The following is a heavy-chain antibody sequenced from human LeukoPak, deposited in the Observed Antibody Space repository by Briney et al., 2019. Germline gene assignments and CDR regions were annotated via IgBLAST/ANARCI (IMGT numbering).Heavy chain of an antibody. J-gene: IGHJ6*03. V-gene: IGHV4-59*01. CDR1: GGSISSYY. Sequence: PSETLSLTCTVSGGSISSYYWSWIRQPPGKGLEWIGYIYYSGSTNYNPSLKSRVTISVDTSKNQFSLKLSSVTAADTAVYYCAKAPSAYCGGDCSSAYMDVWGKGTTVTVSS. D-gene: IGHD2-21*02. CDR3: AKAPSAYCGGDCSSAYMDV. CDR2: IYYSGST.